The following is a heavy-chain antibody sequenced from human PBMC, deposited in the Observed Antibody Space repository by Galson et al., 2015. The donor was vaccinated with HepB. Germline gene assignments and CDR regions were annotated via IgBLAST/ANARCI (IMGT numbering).Heavy chain of an antibody. Sequence: SLRLSCAASGFTFSSYWMHWVRQAPGKGLVWVSRINSDGSSTSYADSVKGRFTISRDNAKNTLYLQMNSLRAEDTAVYYCARGSQRKYSSHGMDVWGQGTTVTVSS. D-gene: IGHD3-10*01. CDR3: ARGSQRKYSSHGMDV. CDR2: INSDGSST. CDR1: GFTFSSYW. J-gene: IGHJ6*02. V-gene: IGHV3-74*01.